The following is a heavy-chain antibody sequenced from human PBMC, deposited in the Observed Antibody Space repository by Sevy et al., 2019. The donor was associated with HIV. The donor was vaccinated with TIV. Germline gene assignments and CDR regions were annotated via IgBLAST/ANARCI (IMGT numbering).Heavy chain of an antibody. V-gene: IGHV4-61*02. CDR1: GGSFGSSSYY. Sequence: PSETLSLTCTVSGGSFGSSSYYWNWIRQPAGKGLEWIGRIYTSGTTNYNPSLKSRVTMSVDTSKNQFSLKLSSVTAADTAVYYCAGRIAVAAFDYWGQGNLVTVSS. CDR2: IYTSGTT. J-gene: IGHJ4*02. D-gene: IGHD6-19*01. CDR3: AGRIAVAAFDY.